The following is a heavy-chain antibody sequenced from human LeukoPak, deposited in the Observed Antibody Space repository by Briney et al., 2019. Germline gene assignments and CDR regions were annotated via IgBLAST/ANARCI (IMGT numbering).Heavy chain of an antibody. CDR3: ARVPYGSGSYRN. V-gene: IGHV4-59*01. CDR1: GGSISSYY. Sequence: SETLSLTCTVSGGSISSYYWSWIRQPPGKGLEWIGYIYYSGSTNYNPSLKSRVTISVDTSKNQFSLTLSSVTAADTAVYYCARVPYGSGSYRNWGQGTLVTVPS. CDR2: IYYSGST. D-gene: IGHD3-10*01. J-gene: IGHJ4*02.